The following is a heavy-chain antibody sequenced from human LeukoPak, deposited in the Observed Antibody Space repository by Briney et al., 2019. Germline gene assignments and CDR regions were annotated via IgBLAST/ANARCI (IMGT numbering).Heavy chain of an antibody. V-gene: IGHV4-31*01. CDR2: IYYSGST. CDR3: ARVAAIAAPSFDP. J-gene: IGHJ5*02. D-gene: IGHD6-6*01. Sequence: TLSLTCTVSGGSISSGGYYWSWTRQHPGKGLEWIGYIYYSGSTYYNPSIKSQVTISVDTSTNQFSLKLSSLTAADPAVYYCARVAAIAAPSFDPWGQGTLVTVSS. CDR1: GGSISSGGYY.